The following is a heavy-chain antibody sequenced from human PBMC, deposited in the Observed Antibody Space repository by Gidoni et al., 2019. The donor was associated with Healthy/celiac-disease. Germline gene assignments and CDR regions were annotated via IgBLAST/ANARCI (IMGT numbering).Heavy chain of an antibody. D-gene: IGHD4-17*01. Sequence: QVQLVQSGAEVKKPGSSVKVSCKASGGTFSSYAISWVRQAPGQGLEWMGGIIPIFGTANYAQKFQGRVTITADKSTSTAYMELSSLRSEDTAVYYCASDPLGADYAGLGYFDYWGQGTLVTVSS. J-gene: IGHJ4*02. CDR2: IIPIFGTA. V-gene: IGHV1-69*06. CDR1: GGTFSSYA. CDR3: ASDPLGADYAGLGYFDY.